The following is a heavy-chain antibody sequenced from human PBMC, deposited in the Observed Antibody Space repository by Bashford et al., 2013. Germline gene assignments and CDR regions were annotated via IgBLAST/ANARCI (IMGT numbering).Heavy chain of an antibody. J-gene: IGHJ4*02. Sequence: VRQAPGKGLEWVSALSFDGTNKYYADSVKGRFTISRDNSKKTVYLQMNSLRAEDTAVYYCVRCSGGIWLFDYVGPGNPGHRLL. V-gene: IGHV3-30*04. CDR2: LSFDGTNK. D-gene: IGHD2-15*01. CDR3: VRCSGGIWLFDY.